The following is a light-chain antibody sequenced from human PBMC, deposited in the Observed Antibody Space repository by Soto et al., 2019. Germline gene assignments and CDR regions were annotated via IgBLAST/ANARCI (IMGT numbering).Light chain of an antibody. CDR2: GAS. V-gene: IGKV3-15*01. CDR1: QNVSSN. J-gene: IGKJ1*01. Sequence: EIVLTQSPGTLSVSPGERATLSCRASQNVSSNLAWYQQRPGQAPRLLIHGASTRATATPGRFSGSGSGTEFTLTISSLQSEDSAVYYRHQHNGWPQTFGQGTKVEVK. CDR3: HQHNGWPQT.